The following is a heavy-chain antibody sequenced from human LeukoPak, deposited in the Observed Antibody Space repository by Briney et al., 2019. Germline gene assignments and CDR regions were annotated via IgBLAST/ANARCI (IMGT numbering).Heavy chain of an antibody. CDR1: GYSFTSYW. J-gene: IGHJ4*02. Sequence: GESLKISCKGSGYSFTSYWIGWVRQMPGKGLEWMGIIYPGDSDTRYSPSFQGQVTISADKSISTAYLQWSSLKASDTAMYYCARQGYDILTGYYSVGGFDYWGQGTLVTVSS. CDR2: IYPGDSDT. V-gene: IGHV5-51*01. CDR3: ARQGYDILTGYYSVGGFDY. D-gene: IGHD3-9*01.